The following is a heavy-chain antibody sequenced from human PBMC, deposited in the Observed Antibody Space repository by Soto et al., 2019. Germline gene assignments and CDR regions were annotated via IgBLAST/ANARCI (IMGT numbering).Heavy chain of an antibody. Sequence: ASVKVSCKPSGYTFIDYYLHWLRQAPGQGLEWMGWIDPKSGRTNYAQKFQGRVTMTRDTSISTAYMELIRLTSDDTAVYYCARGPACGNDYWGQGTLVTVSS. CDR2: IDPKSGRT. J-gene: IGHJ4*02. CDR3: ARGPACGNDY. V-gene: IGHV1-2*02. D-gene: IGHD2-2*01. CDR1: GYTFIDYY.